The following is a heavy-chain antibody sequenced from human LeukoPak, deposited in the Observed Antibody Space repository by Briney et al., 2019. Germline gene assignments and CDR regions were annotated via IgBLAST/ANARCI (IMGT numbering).Heavy chain of an antibody. J-gene: IGHJ4*02. Sequence: ASVKVSCKPSGYTFTSYGISLVREAPGHELKWMGGFSAYNGNTNYAQKLQGRVTMTTDTSTSTAYMELRSLRSDDTAVYYCARLPEYSSSWYFDYWGQGTLVTVSS. D-gene: IGHD6-13*01. V-gene: IGHV1-18*01. CDR3: ARLPEYSSSWYFDY. CDR1: GYTFTSYG. CDR2: FSAYNGNT.